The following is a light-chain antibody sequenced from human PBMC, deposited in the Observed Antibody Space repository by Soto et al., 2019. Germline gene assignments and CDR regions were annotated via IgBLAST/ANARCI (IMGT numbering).Light chain of an antibody. Sequence: DIQMTQSPSSVSASVGDRVTITCRASQGISSWLAWYQQKPGKAPNLLIYAASSLHSGVPSRFSGSGSGTDFTLTISSLQPEDTATYYCQQYDHPPYTFGQGTKLEIK. V-gene: IGKV1-12*01. CDR1: QGISSW. CDR2: AAS. J-gene: IGKJ2*01. CDR3: QQYDHPPYT.